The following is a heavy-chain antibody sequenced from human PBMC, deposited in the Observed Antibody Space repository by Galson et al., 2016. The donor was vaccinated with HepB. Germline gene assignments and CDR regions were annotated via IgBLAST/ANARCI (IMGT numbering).Heavy chain of an antibody. CDR3: ARATPVTTSSFDL. CDR1: GYNFPNFW. CDR2: IYPDRSYI. Sequence: QSGAEVKKPGESLKVSCKSSGYNFPNFWIGWVRQMPGKGLEWMGVIYPDRSYIKYSPSFQGRVTISADKSVSTAYLQWPSVRAADTAMYYCARATPVTTSSFDLWGQGTMVTVSS. V-gene: IGHV5-51*01. J-gene: IGHJ3*01. D-gene: IGHD4-11*01.